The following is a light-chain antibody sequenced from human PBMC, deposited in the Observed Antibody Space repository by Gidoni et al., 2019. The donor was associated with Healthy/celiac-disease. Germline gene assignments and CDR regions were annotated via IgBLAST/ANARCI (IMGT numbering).Light chain of an antibody. CDR1: SRDVGGYNY. CDR2: KVS. CDR3: SSYAGSNIYVV. Sequence: QSALTQPPSASGSPGQSVTISCTGTSRDVGGYNYVSWYQPHPGKAPKLMIYKVSKRPSGVPDRFSGSKSGNTASLTVSGLQAEDEADYYCSSYAGSNIYVVFGGGTKLTVL. J-gene: IGLJ2*01. V-gene: IGLV2-8*01.